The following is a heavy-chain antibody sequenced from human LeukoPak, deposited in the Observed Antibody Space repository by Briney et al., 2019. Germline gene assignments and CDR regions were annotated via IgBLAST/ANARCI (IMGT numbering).Heavy chain of an antibody. CDR3: ATTLITVAGLSFDY. V-gene: IGHV4-34*01. Sequence: PSETLSLPCAVSGGSFSGYYWSWIRQPPGKGLEWIGEINHSGSTNYNPSLKSRVTISVDTSKNQFSLKLSSVTAADTAVYYCATTLITVAGLSFDYWGQGTLVTVSS. CDR1: GGSFSGYY. D-gene: IGHD6-19*01. CDR2: INHSGST. J-gene: IGHJ4*02.